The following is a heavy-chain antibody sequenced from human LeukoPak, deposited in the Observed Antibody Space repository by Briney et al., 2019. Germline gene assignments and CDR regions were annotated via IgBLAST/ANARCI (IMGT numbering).Heavy chain of an antibody. CDR1: GYTLTELS. CDR2: FDPEDGET. D-gene: IGHD3-3*01. Sequence: ASVKVSCKVSGYTLTELSMHWVRQAPGKGLEWMGGFDPEDGETIYAQKFQGRVTMTEDTSTDTAYMELSSLRSEDTAVYYCARVTIFGVTPGYMDVWGKGTTVTVSS. CDR3: ARVTIFGVTPGYMDV. J-gene: IGHJ6*03. V-gene: IGHV1-24*01.